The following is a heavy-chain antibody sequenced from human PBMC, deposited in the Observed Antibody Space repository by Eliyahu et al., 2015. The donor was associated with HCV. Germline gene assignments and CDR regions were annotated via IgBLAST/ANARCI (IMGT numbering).Heavy chain of an antibody. Sequence: QVQLVESGGGVVQPGXSLRLSCAASGFTFSSYGMHWVRQAPGKGLEWVAVISYDGSNKYYADSVKGRFTISRDNSKNTLYLQMNSLRAEDTAVYYCAKDNSGSYDYWGQGTLVTVSS. CDR2: ISYDGSNK. CDR3: AKDNSGSYDY. CDR1: GFTFSSYG. D-gene: IGHD1-26*01. V-gene: IGHV3-30*18. J-gene: IGHJ4*02.